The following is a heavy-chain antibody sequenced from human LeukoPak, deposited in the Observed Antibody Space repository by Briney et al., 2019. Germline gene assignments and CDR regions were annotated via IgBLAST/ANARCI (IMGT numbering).Heavy chain of an antibody. V-gene: IGHV3-9*01. Sequence: PGRSLRLSCAASGFSFDEDAMHWVRQAPGKGLEWVSGINWSGGSIGYADSVKGRFTISRDNAMNSLYLQMNSLRPEDTAFYYCAKDNYDILTGTIWGYFDLWGRGTLVTVSS. CDR2: INWSGGSI. D-gene: IGHD3-9*01. CDR3: AKDNYDILTGTIWGYFDL. J-gene: IGHJ2*01. CDR1: GFSFDEDA.